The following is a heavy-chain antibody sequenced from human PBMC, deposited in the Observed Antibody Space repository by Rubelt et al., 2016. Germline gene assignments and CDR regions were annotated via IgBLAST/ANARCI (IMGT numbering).Heavy chain of an antibody. CDR3: ARVGYCIGGCYPFDL. Sequence: VRQAPGKGLEWVPSISDTSKYIFHADSVGGRFTISRDDAKNSLFLQMNGLRVEDTAIYYCARVGYCIGGCYPFDLWGQGTLVTVSS. J-gene: IGHJ4*02. V-gene: IGHV3-21*06. CDR2: ISDTSKYI. D-gene: IGHD2-15*01.